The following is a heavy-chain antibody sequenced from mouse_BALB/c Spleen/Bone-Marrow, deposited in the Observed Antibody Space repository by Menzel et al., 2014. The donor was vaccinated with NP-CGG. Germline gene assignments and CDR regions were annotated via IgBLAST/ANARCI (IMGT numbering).Heavy chain of an antibody. CDR3: ARGRTTVVSDY. Sequence: VQLQQSGAEVVKPGASAKVSCKASGYTFTNYWMQWVKQRPGQGLEWIGEIEPSDSYTNCNQDFKGKATLTVDKSSSTAYMQLSSLTSEDSAVYYCARGRTTVVSDYWGQGTSLTVSS. V-gene: IGHV1-69*02. D-gene: IGHD1-1*01. CDR1: GYTFTNYW. CDR2: IEPSDSYT. J-gene: IGHJ2*02.